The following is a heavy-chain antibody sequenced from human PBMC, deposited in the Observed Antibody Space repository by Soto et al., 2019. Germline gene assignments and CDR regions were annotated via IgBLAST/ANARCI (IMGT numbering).Heavy chain of an antibody. CDR2: IYSSGST. J-gene: IGHJ4*02. V-gene: IGHV4-59*12. CDR3: ATGSGSYLAIPNDY. Sequence: PSETLSLTCTVSRGSITSNYWSWIRQPPGKGLEWIGYIYSSGSTKYNPSLKSRVTISLDTSKNHFSLRLNSVTAAVTAVYYCATGSGSYLAIPNDYWGQGTLVTVSS. CDR1: RGSITSNY. D-gene: IGHD1-26*01.